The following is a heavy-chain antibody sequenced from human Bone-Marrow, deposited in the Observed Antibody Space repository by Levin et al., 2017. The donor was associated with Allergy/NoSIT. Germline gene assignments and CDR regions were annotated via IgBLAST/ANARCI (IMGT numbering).Heavy chain of an antibody. CDR2: INGRGDT. J-gene: IGHJ5*02. CDR3: ARMYYDYWNNYA. D-gene: IGHD3-3*01. Sequence: SETLSLTCAVNGGSFSDYYWSWIRQPPGKGLEWIGEINGRGDTKYNPSLKGRVTMSVDTSKKQISLKVTSVTAADTAVYYCARMYYDYWNNYAWGQGTLVTVSS. CDR1: GGSFSDYY. V-gene: IGHV4-34*01.